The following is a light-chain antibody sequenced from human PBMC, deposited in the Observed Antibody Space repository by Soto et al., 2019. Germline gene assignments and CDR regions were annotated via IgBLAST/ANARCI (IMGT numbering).Light chain of an antibody. V-gene: IGKV1-39*01. CDR3: QQSYSTPYT. J-gene: IGKJ2*01. CDR2: TAA. CDR1: QRITTY. Sequence: IHMTQSPSSLSASVGDRVTITCRASQRITTYLNWYQQKPGKAPKLLISTAATLQGGVPSRFSGSGSWTDFTLTITTLQPEDFAPYFCQQSYSTPYTFGQGTKLEIK.